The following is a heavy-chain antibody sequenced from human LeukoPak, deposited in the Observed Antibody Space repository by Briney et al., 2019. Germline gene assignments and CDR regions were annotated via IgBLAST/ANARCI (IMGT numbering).Heavy chain of an antibody. D-gene: IGHD3-3*01. Sequence: TGGSLRLSCAASGFTFSSYWMSWVRQAPGKGLEWVANIKQDGSEKYYVDSVKGRFTISRDNAKNSLYLQMNSLRAEDTAVYYCARDFLFGLMAVLEGGMDVWGQGTTVTVSS. CDR2: IKQDGSEK. J-gene: IGHJ6*02. V-gene: IGHV3-7*03. CDR3: ARDFLFGLMAVLEGGMDV. CDR1: GFTFSSYW.